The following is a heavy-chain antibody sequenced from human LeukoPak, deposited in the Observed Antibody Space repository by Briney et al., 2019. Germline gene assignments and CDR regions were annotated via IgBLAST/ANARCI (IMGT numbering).Heavy chain of an antibody. D-gene: IGHD3-22*01. CDR3: AKGGSGYFLDL. Sequence: GGSLRLSCAASGFIFNNYGLIWVRQAPGKGLEWVSAISNDGGGTTYADFVKSRFTISRDNSKNTLFLQMNSLRAEDTALYYCAKGGSGYFLDLWGQGTLVTVSS. J-gene: IGHJ5*02. V-gene: IGHV3-23*01. CDR2: ISNDGGGT. CDR1: GFIFNNYG.